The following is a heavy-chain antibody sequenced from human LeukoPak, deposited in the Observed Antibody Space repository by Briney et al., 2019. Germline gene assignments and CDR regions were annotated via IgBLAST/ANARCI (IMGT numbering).Heavy chain of an antibody. J-gene: IGHJ6*02. D-gene: IGHD6-13*01. CDR1: GFTFSSYW. Sequence: GGSLRLSCAASGFTFSSYWMSWVRQAPGEGLEWVANIKQDGSEKYYVDSVKGRFTISRDNAKNSLYLQMNSLRAEDTAVYYCARRSSSSWYYYYGMDVWGQGTTVTVSS. CDR2: IKQDGSEK. CDR3: ARRSSSSWYYYYGMDV. V-gene: IGHV3-7*01.